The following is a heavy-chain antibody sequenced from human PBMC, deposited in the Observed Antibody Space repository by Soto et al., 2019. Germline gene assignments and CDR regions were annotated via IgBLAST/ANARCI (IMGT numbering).Heavy chain of an antibody. D-gene: IGHD1-26*01. CDR2: TRNKANSYTT. CDR3: ARDRGATGGYYYYGMDV. V-gene: IGHV3-72*01. J-gene: IGHJ6*02. CDR1: GFTFSDHY. Sequence: PGGSLRLSCAASGFTFSDHYMDWVRQAPGKGLEWVGRTRNKANSYTTEYAASVKGRFTISRDDSKNSLYLQMNSLKTEDTAVYYCARDRGATGGYYYYGMDVWGQGTTVTVSS.